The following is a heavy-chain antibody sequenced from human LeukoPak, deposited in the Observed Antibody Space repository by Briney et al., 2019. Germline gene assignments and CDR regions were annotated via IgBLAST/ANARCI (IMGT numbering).Heavy chain of an antibody. CDR1: GGSISSGSYY. CDR2: IYTSGRT. V-gene: IGHV4-61*02. Sequence: PSQTLSLTCTVSGGSISSGSYYWNWNRQPAGKLLEWIGRIYTSGRTNYNPSLKSRVTISVDTSKNQFSLKLSSVTAADTAVYYCARRRYDSSGYYYYYMDVWGKGTTVTISS. J-gene: IGHJ6*03. D-gene: IGHD3-22*01. CDR3: ARRRYDSSGYYYYYMDV.